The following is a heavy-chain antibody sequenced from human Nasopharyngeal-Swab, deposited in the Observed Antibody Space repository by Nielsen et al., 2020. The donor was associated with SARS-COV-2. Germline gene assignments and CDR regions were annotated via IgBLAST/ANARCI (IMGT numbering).Heavy chain of an antibody. Sequence: SVKVSCKVTGYTLTELSMHWVRQARGRGLEGMGGFDHEDGETIYAQKFQGRVTMTEDTSRDTAYMELSSLRSEDTDVYYCATGAAVAGTPISYYYYYGMDVWGQGTTVTVSS. V-gene: IGHV1-24*01. CDR2: FDHEDGET. J-gene: IGHJ6*02. CDR3: ATGAAVAGTPISYYYYYGMDV. CDR1: GYTLTELS. D-gene: IGHD6-19*01.